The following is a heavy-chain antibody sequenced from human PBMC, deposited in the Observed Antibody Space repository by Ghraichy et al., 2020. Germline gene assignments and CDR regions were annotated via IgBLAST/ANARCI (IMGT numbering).Heavy chain of an antibody. D-gene: IGHD3-3*01. V-gene: IGHV3-64*01. J-gene: IGHJ4*02. CDR2: ISSNGGST. Sequence: GSLRLSCAASGFTFSSYAMHWVRQAPGKGLEYVSAISSNGGSTYYANSVKGRFTISRDNSKNTLYLQMGSLRAEDMAVYYCARAPAWEYYDFWSGYDYWGQGTLVTVSS. CDR3: ARAPAWEYYDFWSGYDY. CDR1: GFTFSSYA.